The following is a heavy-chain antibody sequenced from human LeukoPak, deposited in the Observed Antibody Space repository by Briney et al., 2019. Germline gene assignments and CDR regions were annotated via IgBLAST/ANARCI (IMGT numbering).Heavy chain of an antibody. J-gene: IGHJ4*02. Sequence: GGSLRLSCAASGFSFSTFAMSWVRQGPARGLEWVSSIRGNGETFYADSVRGRFTLSSDSFRNTVYLQLNNLRVEDTALYYCAIMHGYYDGSGYWVQWGQGTLVTVSS. CDR3: AIMHGYYDGSGYWVQ. CDR2: IRGNGET. V-gene: IGHV3-23*01. CDR1: GFSFSTFA. D-gene: IGHD3-22*01.